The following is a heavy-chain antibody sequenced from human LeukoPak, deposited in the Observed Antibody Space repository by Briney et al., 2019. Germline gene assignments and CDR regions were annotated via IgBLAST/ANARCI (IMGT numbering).Heavy chain of an antibody. Sequence: SETLSLTCTVSGGSISSYYWSWIRQPPGKGLEWIGYIYNSGTTDYNPSLKSRVTISVGTSKNQFSLKVNPVTAADTAVYYCARAPVLYYFDYWGQGTLVTVSS. D-gene: IGHD2-8*01. V-gene: IGHV4-59*01. CDR3: ARAPVLYYFDY. CDR2: IYNSGTT. J-gene: IGHJ4*02. CDR1: GGSISSYY.